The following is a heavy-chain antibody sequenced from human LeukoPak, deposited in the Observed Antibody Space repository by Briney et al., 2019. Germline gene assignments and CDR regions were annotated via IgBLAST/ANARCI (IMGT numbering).Heavy chain of an antibody. CDR1: GYXFTSYG. Sequence: ASVKVSCKASGYXFTSYGISWVRQAPGQGLEWMGWISAYNGKTNYAQKLQGRATMTTDTSTSTAYMELRSLRSDDTAVYYCARDKAPGQLLLFYYYYGMDVWGQGTTVTVSS. CDR2: ISAYNGKT. V-gene: IGHV1-18*01. D-gene: IGHD2-15*01. CDR3: ARDKAPGQLLLFYYYYGMDV. J-gene: IGHJ6*02.